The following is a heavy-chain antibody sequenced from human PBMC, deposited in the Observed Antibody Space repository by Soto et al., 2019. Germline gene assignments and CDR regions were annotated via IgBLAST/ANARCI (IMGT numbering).Heavy chain of an antibody. CDR2: ISSSGSTI. D-gene: IGHD3-3*01. Sequence: GGSLRLSCAASGFTFSDYYMSWIRQAPGKGLEWVSYISSSGSTIYYADSVKGRFTISRDNAKNSLYLQMNSLRAEDTAVYYCARVGDTIFGVVMVGYYSYYMDVWGKGTTVTVSS. J-gene: IGHJ6*03. CDR1: GFTFSDYY. CDR3: ARVGDTIFGVVMVGYYSYYMDV. V-gene: IGHV3-11*01.